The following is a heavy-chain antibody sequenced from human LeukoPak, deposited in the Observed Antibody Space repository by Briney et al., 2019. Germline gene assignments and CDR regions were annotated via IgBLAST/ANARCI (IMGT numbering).Heavy chain of an antibody. CDR2: IYTSGST. CDR3: AREGHYDYSFDC. D-gene: IGHD3-16*01. J-gene: IGHJ4*02. CDR1: GGSISSGSYY. V-gene: IGHV4-61*02. Sequence: SQTLSLTCTVSGGSISSGSYYWSWIRQPAGKGLEWIGRIYTSGSTNYNPSLKSRVTISVDTSKNQFSLKLSSVTAADTAVYYCAREGHYDYSFDCWGQGTLVTVSS.